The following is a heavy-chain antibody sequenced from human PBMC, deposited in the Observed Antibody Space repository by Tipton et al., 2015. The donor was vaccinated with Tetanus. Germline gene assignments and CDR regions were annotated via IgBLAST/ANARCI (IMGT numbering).Heavy chain of an antibody. J-gene: IGHJ4*02. CDR2: IYSGSGST. D-gene: IGHD1-26*01. CDR1: GLTVSSNF. Sequence: QLVQSGGGVVQPGRSLRLSCAASGLTVSSNFMSWVRQAPGKGLEWVSVIYSGSGSTFYADSVKGRFSISRDNSKNTVYLQMNSLRVGDTAMFYCARGRGPGGSYYGFSYFDSWGQGTLVTVSS. V-gene: IGHV3-66*01. CDR3: ARGRGPGGSYYGFSYFDS.